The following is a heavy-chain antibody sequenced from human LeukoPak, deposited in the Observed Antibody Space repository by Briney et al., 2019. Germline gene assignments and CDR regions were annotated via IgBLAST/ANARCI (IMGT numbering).Heavy chain of an antibody. D-gene: IGHD3-22*01. J-gene: IGHJ4*02. CDR2: IYTSGST. CDR3: ARSENYYDSSGESYFDY. V-gene: IGHV4-4*07. CDR1: GGSISSYY. Sequence: SETLSLTCTVSGGSISSYYWSWTRQPAGKGLEWIGRIYTSGSTNYNPSLKSRVTMSVDTSKNQFSLKLSSVTAADTAVYYCARSENYYDSSGESYFDYWGQGTLVTVSS.